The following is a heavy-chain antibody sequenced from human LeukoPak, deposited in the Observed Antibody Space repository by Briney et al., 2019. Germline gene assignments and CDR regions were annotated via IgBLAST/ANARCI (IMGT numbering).Heavy chain of an antibody. Sequence: ASVQVSCKASGYTFTGYYMHWVRQAPGQGLEWVGWINPDSGGTNYTQKFQGRVTITRDTSIRTSYLKLSRLRSADTAVYYCARVDDRGHYYDSSGPRKLFDYWGQGTLVTVSS. D-gene: IGHD3-22*01. J-gene: IGHJ4*02. CDR1: GYTFTGYY. CDR2: INPDSGGT. CDR3: ARVDDRGHYYDSSGPRKLFDY. V-gene: IGHV1-2*02.